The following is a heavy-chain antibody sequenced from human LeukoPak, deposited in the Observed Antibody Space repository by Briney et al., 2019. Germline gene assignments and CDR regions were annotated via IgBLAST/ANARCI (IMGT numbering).Heavy chain of an antibody. CDR1: GYTFTSYG. CDR2: INPNSGGT. D-gene: IGHD6-6*01. CDR3: ARDLGAARPSGTDY. Sequence: LEASVKVSCKASGYTFTSYGISWVRQAPGQGLEWMGWINPNSGGTNYAQKFQGRVTMTRDTSISTAYMELSRLRSDDTAVYYCARDLGAARPSGTDYWGQGTLVTVSS. V-gene: IGHV1-2*03. J-gene: IGHJ4*02.